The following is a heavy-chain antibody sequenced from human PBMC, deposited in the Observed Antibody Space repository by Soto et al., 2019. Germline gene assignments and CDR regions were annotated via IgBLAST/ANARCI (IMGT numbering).Heavy chain of an antibody. J-gene: IGHJ5*02. V-gene: IGHV5-51*01. CDR2: IYPGDSDT. Sequence: GESLKISCKGSGYSFTSYWIGWVRQMPGKGLEWMGIIYPGDSDTRYSPSFQGQVTISADKSISTAYLQWSSLKASDTAMYYCARSLKKVRGSYNCFDPWGQGTLVTVSS. CDR3: ARSLKKVRGSYNCFDP. CDR1: GYSFTSYW. D-gene: IGHD3-10*01.